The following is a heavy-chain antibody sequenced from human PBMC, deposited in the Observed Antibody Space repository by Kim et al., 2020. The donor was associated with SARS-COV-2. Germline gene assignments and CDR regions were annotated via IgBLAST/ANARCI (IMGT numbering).Heavy chain of an antibody. J-gene: IGHJ4*02. CDR1: GFTISDYY. Sequence: GGSLRLSCAASGFTISDYYMSWIRQAPGKGLEWVAYISSNTGYTNYADSVRGRFTISRDNAKNSLSLQMNSLRAEDTGVYYCAREKTSYSSSCYDWGQGT. D-gene: IGHD6-13*01. CDR2: ISSNTGYT. CDR3: AREKTSYSSSCYD. V-gene: IGHV3-11*06.